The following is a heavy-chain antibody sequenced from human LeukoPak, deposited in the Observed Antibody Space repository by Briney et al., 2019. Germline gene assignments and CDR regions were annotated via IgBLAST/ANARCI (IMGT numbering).Heavy chain of an antibody. Sequence: PSETLSLTCTVSGGSISSYYWSWIRQPPGKGLEWIGYIYYSGSTNYNPSLKSRVTISVDTSKNQFSLKLSSVTAADTAVYYCARGGSSSRYRSFDYWGQGTLVTVSS. V-gene: IGHV4-59*01. CDR2: IYYSGST. CDR1: GGSISSYY. J-gene: IGHJ4*02. CDR3: ARGGSSSRYRSFDY. D-gene: IGHD3-22*01.